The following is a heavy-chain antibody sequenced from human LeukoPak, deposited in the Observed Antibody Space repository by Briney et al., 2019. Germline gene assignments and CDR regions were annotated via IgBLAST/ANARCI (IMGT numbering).Heavy chain of an antibody. CDR2: IRSETDGGTP. CDR1: GXTFSYAW. D-gene: IGHD2/OR15-2a*01. CDR3: TTPTFH. Sequence: GGSLRLSCAASGXTFSYAWMTWVRQAPGKGLEWVGHIRSETDGGTPDYAAPVKGRFTISRDDSKNTLYLQMNSLKTEDTAVYYCTTPTFHWGQGTLVTVSS. J-gene: IGHJ1*01. V-gene: IGHV3-15*01.